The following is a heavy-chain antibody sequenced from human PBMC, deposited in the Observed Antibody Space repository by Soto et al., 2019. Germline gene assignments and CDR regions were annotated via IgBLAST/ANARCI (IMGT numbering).Heavy chain of an antibody. CDR2: FDPEDGET. Sequence: GASVKVSCKVSGYTLTELSMHWVRQAPGKGLEWMGGFDPEDGETIYAQKFQGRVTMTEDTSTDTAYMELSSLRSEDTAVYYCATDRGRQQLDWFDPWGQGTLVTVSS. CDR3: ATDRGRQQLDWFDP. V-gene: IGHV1-24*01. J-gene: IGHJ5*02. D-gene: IGHD6-13*01. CDR1: GYTLTELS.